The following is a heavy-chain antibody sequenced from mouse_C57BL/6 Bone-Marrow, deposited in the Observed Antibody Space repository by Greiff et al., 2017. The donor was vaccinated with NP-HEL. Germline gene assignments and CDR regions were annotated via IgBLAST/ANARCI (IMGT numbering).Heavy chain of an antibody. CDR3: ARSWGTTVVGGPAY. CDR2: IYPRSGNT. Sequence: QVQLQQSGAELARPGASVKLSCKASGYTFTSYGISWVKQRTGQGLEWIGEIYPRSGNTYYNEKFKGKATLTADKSSSTAYMELRSLTSEDSAVYFCARSWGTTVVGGPAYWGQGTLVTVSA. D-gene: IGHD1-1*01. V-gene: IGHV1-81*01. J-gene: IGHJ3*01. CDR1: GYTFTSYG.